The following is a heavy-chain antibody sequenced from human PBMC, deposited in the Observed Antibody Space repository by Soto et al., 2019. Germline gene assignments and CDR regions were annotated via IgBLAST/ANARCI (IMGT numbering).Heavy chain of an antibody. Sequence: PSETLSLTCTVSGGSISSYYWSWIRQPPGKGLEWIGYIYYSGSTNYNPSLKSRVTISVDTSKNQFSLKLSSLTAADTAVYYCARDRSAVTMVGYYYYGMDVWGQGTTVTVSS. V-gene: IGHV4-59*01. CDR2: IYYSGST. CDR3: ARDRSAVTMVGYYYYGMDV. J-gene: IGHJ6*02. D-gene: IGHD3-10*01. CDR1: GGSISSYY.